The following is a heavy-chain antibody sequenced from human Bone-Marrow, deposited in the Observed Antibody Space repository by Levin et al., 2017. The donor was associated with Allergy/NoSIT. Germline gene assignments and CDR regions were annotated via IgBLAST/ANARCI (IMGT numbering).Heavy chain of an antibody. Sequence: GGSLRLSCAASGFTFSNYWMHWVRQVPGKGLVWVSRINSDGSTTSYAGSVKGRFTISRDNAKNTLYLQMNSLRAEDTAVYYCARGGGDSGDYWGQGTLVTVSS. J-gene: IGHJ4*02. CDR1: GFTFSNYW. D-gene: IGHD4-17*01. CDR2: INSDGSTT. V-gene: IGHV3-74*01. CDR3: ARGGGDSGDY.